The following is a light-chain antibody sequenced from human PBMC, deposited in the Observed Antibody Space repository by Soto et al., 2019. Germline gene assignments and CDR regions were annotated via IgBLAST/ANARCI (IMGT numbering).Light chain of an antibody. Sequence: QSLLTQPHSASGSPGQSVTISCTGTKNDIGVYDFVSWYQHHPGKAPRLIIYEVVQRPSGVPDRFSGSKSGNTASLTVSGLQAADEADYFCKSYAGSNTYVFGSGTRSPS. CDR2: EVV. J-gene: IGLJ1*01. CDR3: KSYAGSNTYV. CDR1: KNDIGVYDF. V-gene: IGLV2-8*01.